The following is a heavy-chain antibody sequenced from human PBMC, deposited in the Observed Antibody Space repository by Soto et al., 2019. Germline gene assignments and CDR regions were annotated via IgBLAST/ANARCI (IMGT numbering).Heavy chain of an antibody. CDR3: AKVGTQWGNSYALLDP. D-gene: IGHD5-18*01. CDR2: IYPGDSDT. Sequence: PGESLKISCKGSGYSFTSYCIGWVRQMPGKGLEWMGIIYPGDSDTRYSPSFQGQVTISADKSISTAYLQWSSLRASDTAMYYCAKVGTQWGNSYALLDPWGQGTLVTAPQ. V-gene: IGHV5-51*01. J-gene: IGHJ5*02. CDR1: GYSFTSYC.